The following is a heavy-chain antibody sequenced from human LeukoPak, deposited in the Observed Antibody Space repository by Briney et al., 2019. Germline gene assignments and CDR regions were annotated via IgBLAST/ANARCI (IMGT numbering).Heavy chain of an antibody. CDR2: ISSSGSPI. J-gene: IGHJ6*02. Sequence: GGSLRLSCAASAFRFSDFSMNWVRQAPGKGLEWISYISSSGSPIYYADSVKGRFTIAGDNAKNSLFLQMNSLRAEDTAVYYCARVPKFSAIFGWGQGTTVTVSS. CDR3: ARVPKFSAIFG. V-gene: IGHV3-48*01. CDR1: AFRFSDFS. D-gene: IGHD3-3*01.